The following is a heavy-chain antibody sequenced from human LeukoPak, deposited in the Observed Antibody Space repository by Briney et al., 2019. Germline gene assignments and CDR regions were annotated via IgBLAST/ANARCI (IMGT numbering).Heavy chain of an antibody. D-gene: IGHD1-26*01. CDR2: IRYDGSNK. CDR3: AKTKGGYFDY. J-gene: IGHJ4*02. CDR1: GVTFSSYG. V-gene: IGHV3-30*02. Sequence: PGGSLRLSCAASGVTFSSYGMHWVRQTPGKGLEWVAFIRYDGSNKYYADSVKGRFTISRDDSKNTLYLQMNSLRAEDTAVYYCAKTKGGYFDYWGQGTLVTVSS.